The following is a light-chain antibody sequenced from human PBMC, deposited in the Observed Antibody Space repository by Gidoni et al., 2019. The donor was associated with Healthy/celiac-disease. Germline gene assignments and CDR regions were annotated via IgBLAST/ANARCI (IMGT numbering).Light chain of an antibody. CDR1: QSVSSSY. Sequence: EIVLTQSPGTLSLSPGERATLSCRASQSVSSSYLAWYQQKPGQAPRLLIYGASSRATGIPDRFSGSGSGTDFTLTIRRLEPEDFAVYYCQQYGSSPQTFGQGTQVEI. CDR3: QQYGSSPQT. J-gene: IGKJ1*01. V-gene: IGKV3-20*01. CDR2: GAS.